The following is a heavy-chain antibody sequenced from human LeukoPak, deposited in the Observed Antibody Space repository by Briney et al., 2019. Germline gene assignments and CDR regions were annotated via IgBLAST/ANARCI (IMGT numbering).Heavy chain of an antibody. D-gene: IGHD5-18*01. CDR1: GYTFTSYD. V-gene: IGHV1-18*01. CDR2: ISAYNGNT. Sequence: GASVKVSCKASGYTFTSYDINWVRQAPGQGLDWMGCISAYNGNTNYAQKLHGRVTMTTETSTSTAYMEMRSLRSDDTPVYYCARDSTPSSWIRLSHNWFDHWGQGTLVTVSS. CDR3: ARDSTPSSWIRLSHNWFDH. J-gene: IGHJ5*02.